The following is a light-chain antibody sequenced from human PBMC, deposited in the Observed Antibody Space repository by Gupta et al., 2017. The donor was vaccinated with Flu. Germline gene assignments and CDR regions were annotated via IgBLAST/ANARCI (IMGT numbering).Light chain of an antibody. V-gene: IGKV3-15*01. CDR1: QSVSSN. CDR3: QQYNNWPPYS. CDR2: GGS. J-gene: IGKJ2*03. Sequence: EIVMTQSPATLSVSPGERPPLSCRASQSVSSNLAWYQEKPCQAPRLLIYGGSTRDTGIPARFSGSGSGNEFPLTISSLQSEDFAVYYCQQYNNWPPYSFGQGTKLEIK.